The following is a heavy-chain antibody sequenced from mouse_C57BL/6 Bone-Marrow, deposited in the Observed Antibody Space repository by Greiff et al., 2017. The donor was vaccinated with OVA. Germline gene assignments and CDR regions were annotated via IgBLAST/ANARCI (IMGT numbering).Heavy chain of an antibody. CDR2: ISNLAYSI. J-gene: IGHJ1*03. CDR3: ARRGGLNWYFDV. D-gene: IGHD2-4*01. V-gene: IGHV5-15*01. CDR1: GFTFSDYG. Sequence: EVKLVESGGGLVQPGGSLKLSCAASGFTFSDYGMAWVRQAPRKGPKWVAFISNLAYSIYYADTVTGRFTISRENAKNTLYLEMSSLRSEDTAMYYCARRGGLNWYFDVWGTGTTVTVSS.